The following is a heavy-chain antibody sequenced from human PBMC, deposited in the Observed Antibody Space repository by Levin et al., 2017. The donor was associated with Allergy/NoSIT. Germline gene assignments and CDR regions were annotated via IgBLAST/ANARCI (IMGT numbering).Heavy chain of an antibody. CDR2: ISYYGST. CDR3: TRVYTGSAFEH. CDR1: GGSITTSPYY. Sequence: SETLSLTCTVSGGSITTSPYYWGWIRQAPGKGLEWIGSISYYGSTHYNSSLQSRVTISRDTSKNQFSLTLSSVTAAGTAVYYCTRVYTGSAFEHWDQGTLVTVSS. V-gene: IGHV4-39*07. D-gene: IGHD1-26*01. J-gene: IGHJ4*02.